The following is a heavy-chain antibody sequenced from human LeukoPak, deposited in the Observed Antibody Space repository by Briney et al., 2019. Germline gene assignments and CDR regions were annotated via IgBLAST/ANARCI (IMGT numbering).Heavy chain of an antibody. V-gene: IGHV3-11*05. CDR1: GFSFSDYY. CDR2: ISSSSSHT. J-gene: IGHJ6*02. Sequence: GGSLRLSCAASGFSFSDYYMTWIRQAPGKGLEWLSYISSSSSHTDYADSVKGRFTISRDNSKNSLYLQMNSLRTEDTALYYCAKGERRSRYYYYGMDVWGQGTTVTVSS. CDR3: AKGERRSRYYYYGMDV. D-gene: IGHD4-17*01.